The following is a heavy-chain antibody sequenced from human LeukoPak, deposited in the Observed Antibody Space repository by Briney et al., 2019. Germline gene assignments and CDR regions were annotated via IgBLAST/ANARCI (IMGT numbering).Heavy chain of an antibody. D-gene: IGHD2-21*02. V-gene: IGHV1-18*01. Sequence: ASVNVSCKASGYSFTIYGISWVRQAPGQGLEWMGWISTYSGNTNYAQKLQGRITMTIETSTSTAYMELRSLRSDDTAVYYCARGGSRVVTYGNFDYWGQGTLVTVSS. J-gene: IGHJ4*02. CDR3: ARGGSRVVTYGNFDY. CDR2: ISTYSGNT. CDR1: GYSFTIYG.